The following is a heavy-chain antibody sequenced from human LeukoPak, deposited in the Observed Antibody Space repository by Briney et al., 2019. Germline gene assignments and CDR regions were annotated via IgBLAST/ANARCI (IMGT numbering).Heavy chain of an antibody. CDR2: ISGSGGST. CDR1: GFTFRNYA. V-gene: IGHV3-23*01. CDR3: ARESSGGWYFDY. D-gene: IGHD6-19*01. J-gene: IGHJ4*02. Sequence: GGSLRLSCAASGFTFRNYAMSWVRQAPGEGPEWVSVISGSGGSTYYADSVKGRFTISRDNSKNSLYLQMNSLRAEDTAVYYCARESSGGWYFDYWGQGTLVTVSS.